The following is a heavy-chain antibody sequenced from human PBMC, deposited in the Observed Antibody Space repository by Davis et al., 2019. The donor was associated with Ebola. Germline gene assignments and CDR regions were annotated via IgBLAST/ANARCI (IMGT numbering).Heavy chain of an antibody. D-gene: IGHD2-15*01. J-gene: IGHJ3*02. CDR2: IYTDGST. V-gene: IGHV3-66*01. CDR3: AAADIVVVVDGTSYPHAFDT. Sequence: GGSLRLSCAASGFTVSTNYMSWVRQAPGKGLEWVSIIYTDGSTYYADSVKGRFTISRDNSKNSLFLQMNSLRAEDTAVYYCAAADIVVVVDGTSYPHAFDTWGQGTVVTVSS. CDR1: GFTVSTNY.